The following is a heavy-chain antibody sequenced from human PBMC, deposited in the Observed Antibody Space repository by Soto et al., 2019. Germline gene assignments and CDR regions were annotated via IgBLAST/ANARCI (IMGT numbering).Heavy chain of an antibody. CDR1: GFTFSSYA. Sequence: GGSLRLCCAASGFTFSSYAMSWVRQAPGKGLEWVSAISGSGGSTYYADSVKGRFTISRDNSKNTLYLQMNSLRAEDTAVYYCAKDITPYDYIWGSYRLDAFDIWGQGTMVTVSS. V-gene: IGHV3-23*01. D-gene: IGHD3-16*02. CDR2: ISGSGGST. J-gene: IGHJ3*02. CDR3: AKDITPYDYIWGSYRLDAFDI.